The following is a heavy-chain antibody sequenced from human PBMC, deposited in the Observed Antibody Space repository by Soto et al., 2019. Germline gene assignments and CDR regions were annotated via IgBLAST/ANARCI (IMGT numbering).Heavy chain of an antibody. D-gene: IGHD5-12*01. J-gene: IGHJ6*02. CDR2: IRGFSPYT. CDR1: GFTFRTYT. Sequence: GSLRLSCVASGFTFRTYTMNWVRQAPGKGLEWVSGIRGFSPYTFYAESVKGRFTISRDNAKNSLYLQLNSLGVEDTAVYYCARDRGYDAKEYYYNAMDVWGQVTTVTVS. CDR3: ARDRGYDAKEYYYNAMDV. V-gene: IGHV3-21*01.